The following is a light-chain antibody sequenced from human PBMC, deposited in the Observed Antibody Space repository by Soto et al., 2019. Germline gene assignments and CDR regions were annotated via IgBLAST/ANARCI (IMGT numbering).Light chain of an antibody. Sequence: EIVMTQSPATLSVSPGETATLSCRASQSVSYNLAWYQQKPGQGPRLLIYGAFTRATVIPARFSGSGSGTEFXLTLSSLQSEDFAVYYCQQYKNWPPLTFGGGNKVEIK. V-gene: IGKV3-15*01. CDR2: GAF. J-gene: IGKJ4*01. CDR3: QQYKNWPPLT. CDR1: QSVSYN.